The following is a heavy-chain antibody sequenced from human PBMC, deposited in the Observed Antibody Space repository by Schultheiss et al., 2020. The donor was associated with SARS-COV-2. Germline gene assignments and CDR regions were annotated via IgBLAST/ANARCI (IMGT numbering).Heavy chain of an antibody. Sequence: SETLSLTCAVNGESFSTYYWIWIRQPPGKGLEWIGEINPSRGTNYNPSLKSRVTISVDTSKNQFSLKLTSVTATDTATYYCARHHYQLFYFDGRWGQGTLVTVSS. CDR1: GESFSTYY. CDR2: INPSRGT. D-gene: IGHD2-2*01. CDR3: ARHHYQLFYFDGR. V-gene: IGHV4-34*01. J-gene: IGHJ4*02.